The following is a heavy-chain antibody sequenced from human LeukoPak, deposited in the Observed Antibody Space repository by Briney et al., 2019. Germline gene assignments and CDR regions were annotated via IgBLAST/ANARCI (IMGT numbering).Heavy chain of an antibody. Sequence: GGSLRLSCAASGFTVSSNYMSWVRQAPGKGLEWVSVIYSGGSTYYADSVKGRFTISRDNSKNTLYLQMNSLRAEDTAVYYCARAAEAVAGTGYWGQGTLVTVSS. CDR2: IYSGGST. J-gene: IGHJ4*02. CDR3: ARAAEAVAGTGY. V-gene: IGHV3-53*01. CDR1: GFTVSSNY. D-gene: IGHD6-19*01.